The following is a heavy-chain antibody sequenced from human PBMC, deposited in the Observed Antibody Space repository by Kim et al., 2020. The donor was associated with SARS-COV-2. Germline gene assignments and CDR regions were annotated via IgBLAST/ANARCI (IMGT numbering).Heavy chain of an antibody. CDR2: IDYSGST. V-gene: IGHV4-39*01. J-gene: IGHJ4*02. CDR3: ARRFSKYRLFDY. Sequence: SETLSLTCTVSGGSVNTGTYYWGWIRQPPGKGLEWIGSIDYSGSTYYNPSLKSRVTISVDTSKNQFSLKLSSVTAADTALYYCARRFSKYRLFDYWGQGTLVTVYS. D-gene: IGHD3-3*01. CDR1: GGSVNTGTYY.